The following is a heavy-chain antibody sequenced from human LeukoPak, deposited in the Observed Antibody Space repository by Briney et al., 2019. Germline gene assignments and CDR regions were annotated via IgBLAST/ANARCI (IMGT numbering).Heavy chain of an antibody. V-gene: IGHV3-11*01. J-gene: IGHJ4*02. CDR1: GFTFSDYY. CDR2: ISSSGSTI. Sequence: GGSLRLSCAASGFTFSDYYMSWIRQAPGKGLEWVTYISSSGSTIYYADSVKGRFNISRDNAGDSLSLQMSSLRAEDTAVYYCASIWATYLRTGWSYRFDYWGQGTLVTVSS. CDR3: ASIWATYLRTGWSYRFDY. D-gene: IGHD3-16*02.